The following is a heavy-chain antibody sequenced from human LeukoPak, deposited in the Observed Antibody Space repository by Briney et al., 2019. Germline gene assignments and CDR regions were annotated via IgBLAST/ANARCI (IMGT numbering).Heavy chain of an antibody. Sequence: SETLSLTCTVSGGSISSHYWSWIRQPPGKGLEWIGYIYYSGSTNYNPSLKSRVTISVDTSKNQFSLKLSSVTAADTAVYSCARERIHLGGRNWFDPWGQGTLVTVSS. CDR3: ARERIHLGGRNWFDP. D-gene: IGHD5-18*01. V-gene: IGHV4-59*11. CDR1: GGSISSHY. CDR2: IYYSGST. J-gene: IGHJ5*02.